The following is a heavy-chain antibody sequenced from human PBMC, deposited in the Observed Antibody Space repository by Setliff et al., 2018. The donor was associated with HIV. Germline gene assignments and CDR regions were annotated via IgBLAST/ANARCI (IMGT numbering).Heavy chain of an antibody. V-gene: IGHV1-69*13. CDR2: TIPMFGTA. CDR1: GGTFGIYG. J-gene: IGHJ4*02. D-gene: IGHD2-2*01. Sequence: ASVKVSCKASGGTFGIYGISWVRQAPGQGLEWMGGTIPMFGTANYAQKFQGRVTITADESTNTGYMELSGLRFEDTAVYYCARESACSSTSCPKVLDYLGQGTLVTVSS. CDR3: ARESACSSTSCPKVLDY.